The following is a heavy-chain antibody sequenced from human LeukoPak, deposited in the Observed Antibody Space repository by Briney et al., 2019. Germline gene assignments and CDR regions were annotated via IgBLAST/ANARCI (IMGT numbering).Heavy chain of an antibody. CDR1: GFTFSSYA. V-gene: IGHV3-30-3*01. J-gene: IGHJ4*02. D-gene: IGHD5-24*01. CDR3: AREGEEMATTLSFDY. Sequence: SGGSLRLSCAASGFTFSSYAMHWVRQAPGKGLEWVAVISYDGSNKYYADSVKGRFTISRDNSKNTLYLQMNSLRAKDTAVYYCAREGEEMATTLSFDYWGQGTLVTVSS. CDR2: ISYDGSNK.